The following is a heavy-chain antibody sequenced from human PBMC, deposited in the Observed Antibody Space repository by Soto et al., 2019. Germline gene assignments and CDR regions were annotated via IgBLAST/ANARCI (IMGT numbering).Heavy chain of an antibody. CDR2: IYYSGST. CDR3: AAERWLGQIDY. D-gene: IGHD6-19*01. Sequence: SETLSLTCTVSGGSISSYYWSWIRQPPGKGLEWIGYIYYSGSTNYNPSLKSRVTISVDTSKNQFSLKLSSVTAADTAVYYCAAERWLGQIDYWGQGTLVTVSS. V-gene: IGHV4-59*01. J-gene: IGHJ4*02. CDR1: GGSISSYY.